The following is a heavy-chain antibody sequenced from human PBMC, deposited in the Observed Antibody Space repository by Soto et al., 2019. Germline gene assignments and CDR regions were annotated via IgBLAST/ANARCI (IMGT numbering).Heavy chain of an antibody. D-gene: IGHD1-7*01. CDR3: ARSLPGTYGAFDL. V-gene: IGHV3-74*01. J-gene: IGHJ3*01. Sequence: GGSLRLSCAASEFTFSSHWMHWVRQSPGKGLVWVSRISGDGSSTNYADSVKGRFTISRDNAKNTVYLQIDSLRAEDTAVYYCARSLPGTYGAFDLWGQGTMVTVSS. CDR2: ISGDGSST. CDR1: EFTFSSHW.